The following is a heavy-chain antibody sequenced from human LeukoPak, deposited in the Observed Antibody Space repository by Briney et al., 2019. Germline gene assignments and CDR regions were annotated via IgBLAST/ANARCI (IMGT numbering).Heavy chain of an antibody. CDR3: ARERGGQDWDFDL. J-gene: IGHJ2*01. Sequence: QPGRSLRLSCAASGFTFSSYGMHWVRQAPGKGLEWVAIIWDDESNKYYADSVMGRFTISRDNSKNTFYLQMNSLRAEDTAIYYCARERGGQDWDFDLWGRGTLVTVSS. CDR2: IWDDESNK. D-gene: IGHD3-10*01. V-gene: IGHV3-33*01. CDR1: GFTFSSYG.